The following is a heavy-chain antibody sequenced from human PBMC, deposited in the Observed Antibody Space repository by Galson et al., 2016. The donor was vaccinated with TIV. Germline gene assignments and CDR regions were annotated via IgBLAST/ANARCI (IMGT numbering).Heavy chain of an antibody. CDR2: IYWDEDR. V-gene: IGHV2-5*02. Sequence: PALVKPTQTLTLTCTFSGFSLSTSGVGVGWIRQPPGKALEWLASIYWDEDRRFSPSLKDRLIITKATSRNQVVLTMTSMGPTDTATYYCAHNFQGPGSAWPLQYGGQGILVSV. D-gene: IGHD6-25*01. J-gene: IGHJ4*02. CDR3: AHNFQGPGSAWPLQY. CDR1: GFSLSTSGVG.